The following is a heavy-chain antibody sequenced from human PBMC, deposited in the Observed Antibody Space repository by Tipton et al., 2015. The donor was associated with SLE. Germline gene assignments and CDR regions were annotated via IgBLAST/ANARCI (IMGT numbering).Heavy chain of an antibody. J-gene: IGHJ4*02. CDR2: IYTSGST. CDR3: ARGTNYDSSGYYSY. D-gene: IGHD3-22*01. Sequence: TLSLTCIVSGGSISSDTSYWSLLRQPAGKGLEWIGHIYTSGSTNYSPSLKTRVTISVDMSKNQFSLKLTSVTAADTAVYYCARGTNYDSSGYYSYWGQGTLVTVSS. V-gene: IGHV4-61*09. CDR1: GGSISSDTSY.